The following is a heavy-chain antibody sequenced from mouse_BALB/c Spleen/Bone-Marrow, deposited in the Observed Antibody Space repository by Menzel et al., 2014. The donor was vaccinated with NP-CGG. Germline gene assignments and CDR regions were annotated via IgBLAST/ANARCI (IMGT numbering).Heavy chain of an antibody. J-gene: IGHJ4*01. CDR2: ISYSSST. Sequence: EVQRVESGPGLVKPSQSLSLTCTVTGYSITSDYAWNWIRQFQGSKLEWMGYISYSSSTNYNPSLKSRISITRDTSKNQFFLHLDSVTAEDTATYYCARWDYGDYAMDYWGHGTSVTVSS. CDR3: ARWDYGDYAMDY. D-gene: IGHD1-2*01. CDR1: GYSITSDYA. V-gene: IGHV3-2*02.